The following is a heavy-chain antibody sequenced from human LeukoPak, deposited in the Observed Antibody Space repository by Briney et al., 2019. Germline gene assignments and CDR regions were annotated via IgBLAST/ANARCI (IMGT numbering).Heavy chain of an antibody. D-gene: IGHD5-24*01. CDR3: AGQLWLQLIDY. J-gene: IGHJ4*02. CDR1: GGSISSSSYY. CDR2: IYYSGST. Sequence: SETLSLTCTVSGGSISSSSYYWGWIRQPPGKGLEWIGSIYYSGSTYYNPSLKSRVTISVDTSKNQFSLKLSSVTAADTAVYYCAGQLWLQLIDYWGQGTLVTVSS. V-gene: IGHV4-39*01.